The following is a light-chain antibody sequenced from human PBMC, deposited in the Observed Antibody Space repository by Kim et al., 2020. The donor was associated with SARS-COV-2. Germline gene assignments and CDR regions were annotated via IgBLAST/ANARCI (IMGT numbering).Light chain of an antibody. CDR2: QDS. Sequence: SYELTQPPSVSVSPGQTASITCSGDKLGDKYACWYQQKPGQSSVLVIYQDSKRPSGIPERFSGSNSGNTATLTISGTQAMEEADYYCQAWDSSVVFGGGT. V-gene: IGLV3-1*01. J-gene: IGLJ2*01. CDR1: KLGDKY. CDR3: QAWDSSVV.